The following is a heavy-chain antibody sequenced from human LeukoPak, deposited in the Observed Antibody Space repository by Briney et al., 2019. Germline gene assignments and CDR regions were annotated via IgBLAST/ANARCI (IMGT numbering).Heavy chain of an antibody. CDR2: IYTSGST. Sequence: SETLSLTCTVSGGSISSGSYYWSWIRQPAGKGLEWIGRIYTSGSTNYNPSLKSRVTISVDTSKNQFSQKLSSVTAADTAVYYCAREMTTVSLVYYYYHMDVWGKGTTVTVSS. J-gene: IGHJ6*03. CDR1: GGSISSGSYY. V-gene: IGHV4-61*02. D-gene: IGHD4-11*01. CDR3: AREMTTVSLVYYYYHMDV.